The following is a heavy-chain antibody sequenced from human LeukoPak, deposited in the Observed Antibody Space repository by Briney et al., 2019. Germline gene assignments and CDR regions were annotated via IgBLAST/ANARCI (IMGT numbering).Heavy chain of an antibody. Sequence: GGSLRLSCVASGFPFSSYWMTWVRQAPGKGLEWVANIKRDGSKKSYVDSVKGRFTISRDNAKNSLYLQMNSLRAEDTAIYYCTRVGYIDEGIDYWGQGTLVTVSS. D-gene: IGHD5-24*01. J-gene: IGHJ4*02. V-gene: IGHV3-7*04. CDR3: TRVGYIDEGIDY. CDR2: IKRDGSKK. CDR1: GFPFSSYW.